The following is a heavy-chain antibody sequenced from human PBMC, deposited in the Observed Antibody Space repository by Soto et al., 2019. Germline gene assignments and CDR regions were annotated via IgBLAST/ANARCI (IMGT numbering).Heavy chain of an antibody. CDR2: IKPDGSEK. CDR1: GFTFSTFW. CDR3: VRDGFSYCRDY. D-gene: IGHD2-21*01. J-gene: IGHJ4*02. Sequence: GGSLRLSCAASGFTFSTFWMTWVRQAPGKGLEWVAHIKPDGSEKNYVDSVKGRFTISRDNAKNSLYLQMNSLRAEDTAVYYCVRDGFSYCRDYWGQGTLVTVSS. V-gene: IGHV3-7*05.